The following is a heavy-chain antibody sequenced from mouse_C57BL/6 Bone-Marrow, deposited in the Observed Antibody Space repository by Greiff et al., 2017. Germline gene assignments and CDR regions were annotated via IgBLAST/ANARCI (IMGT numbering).Heavy chain of an antibody. J-gene: IGHJ3*01. D-gene: IGHD1-1*01. V-gene: IGHV2-3*01. CDR1: GFSLTSYG. Sequence: VQLQQSGPGLVAPSQSLSITCTVSGFSLTSYGVSWVRQPPGKGLEWLGVLWGDGSTNYHSALISRLSISKDNSKSQVFLKLNSLQTEDTATYYCAKPYYYGSSFAYWGQGTLVTVSA. CDR3: AKPYYYGSSFAY. CDR2: LWGDGST.